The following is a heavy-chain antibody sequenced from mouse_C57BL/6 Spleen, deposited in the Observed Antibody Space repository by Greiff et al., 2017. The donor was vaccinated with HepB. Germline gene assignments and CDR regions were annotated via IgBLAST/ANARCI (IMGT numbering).Heavy chain of an antibody. V-gene: IGHV5-17*01. CDR2: ISSGSSTI. J-gene: IGHJ4*01. CDR3: ARPGLRRYYAMDY. CDR1: GFTFSDYG. Sequence: EVQLQESGGGLVKPGGSLKLSCAASGFTFSDYGMHWVRQAPEKGLEWVAYISSGSSTIYYADTVKGRFTISRDNAKNTLFLQRTSLRSEDTAMYYCARPGLRRYYAMDYWGQGTSVTVSS. D-gene: IGHD2-4*01.